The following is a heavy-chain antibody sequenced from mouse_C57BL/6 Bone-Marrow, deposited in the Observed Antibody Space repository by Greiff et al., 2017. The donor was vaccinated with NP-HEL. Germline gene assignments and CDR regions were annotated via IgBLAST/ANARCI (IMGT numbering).Heavy chain of an antibody. CDR3: ARSGTTVVAPLFDY. Sequence: VKLMESGAELARPGASVKMSCKASGYTFTSYTMHWVKQRPGQGLEWIGYINPSSGYTKYNQKFKDKATLTADKSSSTAYMQLSSLTSEDSAVYYCARSGTTVVAPLFDYWGQGTTLTVSS. D-gene: IGHD1-1*01. J-gene: IGHJ2*01. CDR2: INPSSGYT. V-gene: IGHV1-4*01. CDR1: GYTFTSYT.